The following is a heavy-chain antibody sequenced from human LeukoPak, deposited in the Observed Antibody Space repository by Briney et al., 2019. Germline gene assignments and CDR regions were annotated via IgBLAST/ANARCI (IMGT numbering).Heavy chain of an antibody. V-gene: IGHV3-30*18. J-gene: IGHJ4*02. D-gene: IGHD1-14*01. Sequence: GGSLRLSCAASGFTFSSYGMHWVRQAPGKGLEWVAVISYDGSNKYYADSVKGRFTISRDNSKNTLYLQMNSLRAEDTAVYYCAKVYNQLTGAGFDYWGQGTLVTVSS. CDR1: GFTFSSYG. CDR3: AKVYNQLTGAGFDY. CDR2: ISYDGSNK.